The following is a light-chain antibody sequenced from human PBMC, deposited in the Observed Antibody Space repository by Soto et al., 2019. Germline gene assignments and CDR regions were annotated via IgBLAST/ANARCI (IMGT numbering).Light chain of an antibody. V-gene: IGKV1-9*01. Sequence: IHLTQSPSFLSASVGDRVTITCRASEGISNFLAWYQQKPGKAPELLIYTASTLRSGVPSRFSGSGSGTEFTLTISSLQPEDFATFYCQQLHTCPYTFGQGTRLDI. CDR1: EGISNF. J-gene: IGKJ2*01. CDR2: TAS. CDR3: QQLHTCPYT.